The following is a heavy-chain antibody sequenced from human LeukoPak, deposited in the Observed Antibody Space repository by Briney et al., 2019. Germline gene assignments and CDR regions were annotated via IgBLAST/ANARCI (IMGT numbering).Heavy chain of an antibody. CDR3: ARGGGSPTGRWFDP. Sequence: SQTLSLTCTVSGGSISSGSYYWSWIRQPAGKGLEWIGRIYTSGSTNYNPSLKSRVTISVDTSKNQFSLKLSSVTAADTAVYYCARGGGSPTGRWFDPWGQGSLVTVSS. CDR2: IYTSGST. J-gene: IGHJ5*02. CDR1: GGSISSGSYY. D-gene: IGHD1-26*01. V-gene: IGHV4-61*02.